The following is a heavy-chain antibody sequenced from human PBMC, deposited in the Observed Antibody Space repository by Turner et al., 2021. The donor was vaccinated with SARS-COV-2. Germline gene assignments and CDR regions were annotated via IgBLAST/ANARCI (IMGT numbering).Heavy chain of an antibody. V-gene: IGHV4-39*01. CDR2: VLDSETT. D-gene: IGHD3-16*01. CDR1: GGSVDSSTYY. J-gene: IGHJ4*02. CDR3: AGGPSAVYFDS. Sequence: QLQLRESCPGLVKPSATLSLTCTVSGGSVDSSTYYWGWIRQPPGKGLEWLGSVLDSETTFYNPSLSSRVTISIDASRNQFSLRLASVTAADTDVYYCAGGPSAVYFDSWGLGTLVTVSS.